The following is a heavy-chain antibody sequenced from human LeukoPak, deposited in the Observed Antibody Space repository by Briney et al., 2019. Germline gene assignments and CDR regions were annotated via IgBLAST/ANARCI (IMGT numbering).Heavy chain of an antibody. CDR3: ARAATAMVRGVMGY. CDR2: IWYDGSNK. J-gene: IGHJ4*02. CDR1: GFTFSSYG. V-gene: IGHV3-33*01. D-gene: IGHD3-10*01. Sequence: GRSLRLSCAASGFTFSSYGMHWVRQAPGKGLEWVAVIWYDGSNKYYADSVKGRFTISRDNSKNTLYLQMNSLRAEDTAVYYCARAATAMVRGVMGYWGQGTLVTVSS.